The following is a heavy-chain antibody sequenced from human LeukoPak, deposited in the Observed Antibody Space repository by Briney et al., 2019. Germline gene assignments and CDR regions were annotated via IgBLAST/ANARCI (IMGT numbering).Heavy chain of an antibody. Sequence: ASVKVSCKASGGTFSSYAISWVRQAPGQGLEWMGGIIPIFGTANYAQKFQGRVTITADESTSTAYMELSSLRSEDTAVYYCARDNYYYYYMDVWGKGTTVTVSS. V-gene: IGHV1-69*13. CDR3: ARDNYYYYYMDV. J-gene: IGHJ6*03. CDR1: GGTFSSYA. CDR2: IIPIFGTA.